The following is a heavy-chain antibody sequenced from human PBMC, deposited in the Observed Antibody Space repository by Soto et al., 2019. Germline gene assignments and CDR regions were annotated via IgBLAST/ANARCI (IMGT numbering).Heavy chain of an antibody. V-gene: IGHV4-31*11. CDR2: IHYSGRT. D-gene: IGHD3-22*01. Sequence: KPSETLSLTCAVSGGSITSGAYYWTWIRQHPGKGLEWIAYIHYSGRTYYNPSLKSRVTISVDTSNNQLSLKLSSVTAEDTAVYYCARYYFDSSGYSNWFDPWGQGTLVTVSS. CDR3: ARYYFDSSGYSNWFDP. CDR1: GGSITSGAYY. J-gene: IGHJ5*02.